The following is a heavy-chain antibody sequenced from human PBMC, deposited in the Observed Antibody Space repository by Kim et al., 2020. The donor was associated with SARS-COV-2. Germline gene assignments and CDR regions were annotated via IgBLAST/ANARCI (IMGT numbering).Heavy chain of an antibody. Sequence: SETLSLTCTVSGGSISSSSYYWGWIRQPPGKGLEWIGSIYYSGSTYYNPSLKSRVTISVDTSKNQFSLKLSSVTAADTAVYYCARGVFNRRDGYNRGMRGGFDYWGQGTLVTVSS. V-gene: IGHV4-39*07. CDR2: IYYSGST. CDR3: ARGVFNRRDGYNRGMRGGFDY. J-gene: IGHJ4*02. D-gene: IGHD5-12*01. CDR1: GGSISSSSYY.